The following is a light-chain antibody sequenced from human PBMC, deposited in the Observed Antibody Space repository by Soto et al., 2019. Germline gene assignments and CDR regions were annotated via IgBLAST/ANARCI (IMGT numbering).Light chain of an antibody. CDR1: SSDVGLYDY. CDR2: AVS. V-gene: IGLV2-14*01. CDR3: SSYTSDSSYV. Sequence: QSVLTHPASVSGSPGQSITISCTATSSDVGLYDYVSWYQRHPGKAPHLLIYAVSNRPSGGSNRFSASKSGNTASLFISGLQAEDEADYYCSSYTSDSSYVFGSGTKVTVL. J-gene: IGLJ1*01.